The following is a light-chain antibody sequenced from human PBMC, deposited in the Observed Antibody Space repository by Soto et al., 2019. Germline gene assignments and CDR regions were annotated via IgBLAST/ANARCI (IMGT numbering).Light chain of an antibody. CDR1: QSVSSY. CDR2: DAS. Sequence: IVVSQSAITLSLSPGERAPLSFRASQSVSSYLAWHQQKPCQAPRPIIYDASNRATGIPARFSGSGSGTDFTLTISSLAPEDFAVYYCQQRSNWRTFGEGTGLAIK. V-gene: IGKV3-11*01. CDR3: QQRSNWRT. J-gene: IGKJ5*01.